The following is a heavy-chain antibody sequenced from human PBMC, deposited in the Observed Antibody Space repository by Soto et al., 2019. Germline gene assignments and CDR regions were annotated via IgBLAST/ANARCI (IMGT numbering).Heavy chain of an antibody. CDR3: ARTHSERIAAAGPNWFDP. J-gene: IGHJ5*02. V-gene: IGHV4-4*02. CDR2: IYHSGST. CDR1: SGSISSSNW. Sequence: QVQLQESGPGLVKPSGTLSLTCAVSSGSISSSNWWSWVRQPPGKGLEWIGEIYHSGSTNYNPSLKSRVTISVDKSKNQFSLKLSSVTAADTAVYYCARTHSERIAAAGPNWFDPWGQGTLVTVSS. D-gene: IGHD6-13*01.